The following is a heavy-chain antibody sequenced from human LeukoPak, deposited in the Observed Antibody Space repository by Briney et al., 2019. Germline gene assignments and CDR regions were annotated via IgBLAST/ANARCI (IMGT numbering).Heavy chain of an antibody. Sequence: ASVKVSCKASGYTFTSYYMHWVRQAPGQGLEWMGIINPSGGSTSYAQKFLGRVTMTRDMSTSTVYMELSSLRSEDTAVYYCARDRLVGARGLYYMDVWGKGTTVTVSS. V-gene: IGHV1-46*01. CDR2: INPSGGST. CDR1: GYTFTSYY. J-gene: IGHJ6*03. CDR3: ARDRLVGARGLYYMDV. D-gene: IGHD1-26*01.